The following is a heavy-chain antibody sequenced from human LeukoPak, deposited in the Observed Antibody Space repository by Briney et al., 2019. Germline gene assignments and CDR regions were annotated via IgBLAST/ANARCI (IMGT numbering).Heavy chain of an antibody. Sequence: PGGSLRLSCAASGFTFSSYAMSWVRQAPGKGLEWVSAISGSGGSTYYADSVKGRFTISRDNSKNTLYLQMNSLRAEDTAVYYCAEGDDILTTSILFPDYWGQGTLVTVSS. D-gene: IGHD3-9*01. V-gene: IGHV3-23*01. J-gene: IGHJ4*02. CDR3: AEGDDILTTSILFPDY. CDR2: ISGSGGST. CDR1: GFTFSSYA.